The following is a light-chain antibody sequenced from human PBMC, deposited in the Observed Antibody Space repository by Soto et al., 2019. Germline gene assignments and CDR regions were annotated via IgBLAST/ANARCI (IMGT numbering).Light chain of an antibody. CDR2: DAS. V-gene: IGKV3D-15*01. CDR1: QSVARK. CDR3: QQYNNYFWA. Sequence: EIVMTQSPATLSVSPGERATLSCRASQSVARKLAWYQQKPGQAPRLLIYDASNRATGIPARFSGRGSGTEFTLTISSLQPDDLATYYCQQYNNYFWAFGQGTKVDIK. J-gene: IGKJ1*01.